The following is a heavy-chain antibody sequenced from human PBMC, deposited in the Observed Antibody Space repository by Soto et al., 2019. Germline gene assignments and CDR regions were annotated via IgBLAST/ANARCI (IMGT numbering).Heavy chain of an antibody. CDR2: IGTAGDT. V-gene: IGHV3-13*01. J-gene: IGHJ6*02. Sequence: EVQLVESGGGLVQPGGSLRLSCAASGFTFSTYEMHWVRQATGKGLEWVSGIGTAGDTDYPGSVKGRFTISRENAKNSLYLQMNSLRAEDTAVYYCARISYYDIGGMDVWGQGTTVTVSS. CDR3: ARISYYDIGGMDV. CDR1: GFTFSTYE. D-gene: IGHD3-9*01.